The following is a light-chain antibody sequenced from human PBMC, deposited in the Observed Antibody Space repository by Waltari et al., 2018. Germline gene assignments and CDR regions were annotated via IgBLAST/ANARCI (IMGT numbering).Light chain of an antibody. CDR1: QSVSSD. Sequence: DIVMTQSPATLSVSPGERATLSCRASQSVSSDLAWYQQKPGQSPRPLIYAASNRAPGVPARFSASGSGTEFTLTISNLQSEDFATYYCQQYNNWPPFTFGPGTRVDI. J-gene: IGKJ3*01. CDR3: QQYNNWPPFT. V-gene: IGKV3-15*01. CDR2: AAS.